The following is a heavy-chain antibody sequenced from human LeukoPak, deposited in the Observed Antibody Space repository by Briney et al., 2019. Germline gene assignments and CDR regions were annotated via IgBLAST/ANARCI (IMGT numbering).Heavy chain of an antibody. CDR3: ARGPLSKYSRDAFDI. Sequence: SETLSLTCAVYGGSFSGYYWSWIRQPPGKGLEWIGEINHSGSTNYNPSLKSRVTISVDTSKNQFSLKLSSVTAADTAVYYCARGPLSKYSRDAFDIWGQGTMVTVSS. J-gene: IGHJ3*02. CDR2: INHSGST. CDR1: GGSFSGYY. D-gene: IGHD2/OR15-2a*01. V-gene: IGHV4-34*01.